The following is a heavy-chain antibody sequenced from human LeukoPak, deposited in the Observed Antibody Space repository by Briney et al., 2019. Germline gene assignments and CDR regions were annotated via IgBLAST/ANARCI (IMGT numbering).Heavy chain of an antibody. D-gene: IGHD3-22*01. J-gene: IGHJ4*02. Sequence: SETLSLTCTVSGGSISSYYWSWIRQPPGKGLEWIGYIYYSGSTNYNPSLKSRVTISVDTSKNQFSLKLSSVTAADTAVYYCARVSAGGYYDSSGSYYFDYWGQGTLVTVSS. CDR1: GGSISSYY. V-gene: IGHV4-59*01. CDR2: IYYSGST. CDR3: ARVSAGGYYDSSGSYYFDY.